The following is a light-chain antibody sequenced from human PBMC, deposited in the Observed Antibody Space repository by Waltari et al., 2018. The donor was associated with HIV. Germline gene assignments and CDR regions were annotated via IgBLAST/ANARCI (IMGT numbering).Light chain of an antibody. CDR2: SYN. V-gene: IGLV1-44*01. Sequence: QSVVTQPPSASGTPGQRITISCSGNISNIEYNSVNWYQQLPGTAPKLLIYSYNRRPSGVPDRCSGSNSGNTATVTISRVEAGDEADYYCQVWDSSSDHVVFGGGTNLTVL. J-gene: IGLJ2*01. CDR1: ISNIEYNS. CDR3: QVWDSSSDHVV.